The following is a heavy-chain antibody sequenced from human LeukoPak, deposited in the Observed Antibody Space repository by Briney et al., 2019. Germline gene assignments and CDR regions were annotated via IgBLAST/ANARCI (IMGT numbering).Heavy chain of an antibody. J-gene: IGHJ6*03. V-gene: IGHV3-20*04. CDR1: GFTFDDYG. CDR3: ARGTLRLGYYYYMDV. D-gene: IGHD3-16*01. CDR2: INWNGGST. Sequence: GGSLRLSCAASGFTFDDYGMSWVRQAPGKGLEWVSGINWNGGSTGYADSVKGRFTISRDNAKNSLYLQMNSLGAEDTALYYCARGTLRLGYYYYMDVWGKGTTVTVSS.